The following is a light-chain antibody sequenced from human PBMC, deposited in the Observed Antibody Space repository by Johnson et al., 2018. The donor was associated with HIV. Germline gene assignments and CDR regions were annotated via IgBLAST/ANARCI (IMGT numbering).Light chain of an antibody. CDR1: SSNIGNNY. Sequence: QSVLTQPPSVSAAPGQKVTISCSGSSSNIGNNYVSWYQQLPGTAPKLLIYDNNTRPSGIPDRFSGSKSGTSATLGITGLQTGDEADYYCGTWDSSLGAYVFGTGTKVTVL. J-gene: IGLJ1*01. V-gene: IGLV1-51*01. CDR2: DNN. CDR3: GTWDSSLGAYV.